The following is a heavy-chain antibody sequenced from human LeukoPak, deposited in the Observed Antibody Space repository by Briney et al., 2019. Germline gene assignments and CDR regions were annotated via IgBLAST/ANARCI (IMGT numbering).Heavy chain of an antibody. J-gene: IGHJ5*02. CDR2: ISYDGSNK. CDR3: SLRFWFDP. Sequence: QPGRSLRLSCAACGFTFCSYAMHWVRQAPGKGLEWVAVISYDGSNKYYADSVKGRFTISRDNSKNTLYLQMNSLRAEDTAVYYCSLRFWFDPWGQGTLVTVSS. CDR1: GFTFCSYA. V-gene: IGHV3-30-3*01. D-gene: IGHD4-17*01.